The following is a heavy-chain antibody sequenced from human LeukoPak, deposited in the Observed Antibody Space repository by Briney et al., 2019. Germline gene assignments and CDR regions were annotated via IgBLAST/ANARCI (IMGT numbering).Heavy chain of an antibody. Sequence: PGGSLRLSCAATGFDFSVHAMHWVRQAPGKGPEWVSSIGGSDEDRYYVDSVEGRFTVTRDNSRNTVYLQLNSLRAEDTALYYCAKDATPWNAVWDYSDSWGQGTLVTVSS. D-gene: IGHD1-1*01. CDR2: IGGSDEDR. V-gene: IGHV3-23*01. CDR1: GFDFSVHA. CDR3: AKDATPWNAVWDYSDS. J-gene: IGHJ4*02.